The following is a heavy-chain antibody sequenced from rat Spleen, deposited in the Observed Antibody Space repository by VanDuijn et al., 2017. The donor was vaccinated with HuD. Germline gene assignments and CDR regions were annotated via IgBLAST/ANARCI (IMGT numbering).Heavy chain of an antibody. CDR1: GFTFSDYA. CDR2: TIYDGTST. CDR3: TRHDGKYGGYSDYFDY. J-gene: IGHJ2*01. V-gene: IGHV5-17*01. D-gene: IGHD1-11*01. Sequence: EVQLVESGGGLVQPGRSLKLSCAASGFTFSDYAMNWIRQAPRKGLEWVATTIYDGTSTYYRDSVKGRFTISRDNAKSTLYLQMNSLRSEDTATYYCTRHDGKYGGYSDYFDYWGQGVMVTVSS.